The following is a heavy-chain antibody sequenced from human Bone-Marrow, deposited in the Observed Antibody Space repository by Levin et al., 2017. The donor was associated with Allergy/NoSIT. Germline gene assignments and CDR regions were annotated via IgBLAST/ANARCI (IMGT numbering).Heavy chain of an antibody. CDR1: GFTFDDYG. D-gene: IGHD3-10*01. V-gene: IGHV3-20*04. J-gene: IGHJ4*02. CDR2: INWNGGNT. Sequence: RAGGSLRLSCAASGFTFDDYGMNWVRQAPGKGLEWVSGINWNGGNTGYADSVKGRFTISRDNAKNTLHLQMNSLRAEDTALYYCARVSGTPRGSSDYWGQGTLVTVSS. CDR3: ARVSGTPRGSSDY.